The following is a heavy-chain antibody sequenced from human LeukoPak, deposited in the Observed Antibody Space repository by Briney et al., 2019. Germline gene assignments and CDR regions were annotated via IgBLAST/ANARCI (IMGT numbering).Heavy chain of an antibody. J-gene: IGHJ6*02. D-gene: IGHD4-17*01. CDR1: GFTFSSYA. V-gene: IGHV3-23*01. CDR3: AKDPANDYGDYYNYGIDV. CDR2: ISGSGGST. Sequence: GGSLRLSCAASGFTFSSYAMSWVRQAPGKGLEWVSAISGSGGSTYYADSVKGRFTISRDNSKNTLYLQMNSLRAEDTAVYYCAKDPANDYGDYYNYGIDVWGQGTTVTVSS.